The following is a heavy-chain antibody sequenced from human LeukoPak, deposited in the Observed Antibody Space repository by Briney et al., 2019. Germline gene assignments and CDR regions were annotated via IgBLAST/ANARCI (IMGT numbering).Heavy chain of an antibody. D-gene: IGHD2-2*01. CDR3: ARIVLPQDIVVVPAAIPYYYYCYGMDV. V-gene: IGHV1-69*13. J-gene: IGHJ6*02. CDR1: GGTFSSYA. Sequence: ASVKVSCKASGGTFSSYAISWVRQAPGQGLEWMGGIIPIFGTANYAQKFQGRVTITADESTSTAYMELSSLRSEDTAVYYCARIVLPQDIVVVPAAIPYYYYCYGMDVWGQGTTVTVSS. CDR2: IIPIFGTA.